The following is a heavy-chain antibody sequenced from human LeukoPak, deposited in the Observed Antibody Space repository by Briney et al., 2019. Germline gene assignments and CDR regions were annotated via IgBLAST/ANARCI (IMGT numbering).Heavy chain of an antibody. V-gene: IGHV1-69*04. CDR3: ARDERRWLQFSWFDP. Sequence: SVKVSCKASGGTFSSYAISWVRQAPGQGLEWMGRIIPILGIANYAQKFQGRVTITADKSTSTAYMELSSLRSEDTAVYYCARDERRWLQFSWFDPWGQGTLVTVSS. J-gene: IGHJ5*02. CDR1: GGTFSSYA. D-gene: IGHD5-24*01. CDR2: IIPILGIA.